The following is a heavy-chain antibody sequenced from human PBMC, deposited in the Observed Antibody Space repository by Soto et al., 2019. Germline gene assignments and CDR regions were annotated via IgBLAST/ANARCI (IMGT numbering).Heavy chain of an antibody. D-gene: IGHD2-8*01. CDR1: GFTFGDYA. J-gene: IGHJ4*02. V-gene: IGHV3-49*04. CDR2: IRSKAYGGTT. CDR3: TAGKLYPSLDFDY. Sequence: PGGSLRPSCTASGFTFGDYAMSWVRQAPGKGLEWVGFIRSKAYGGTTEYAASVKGRFTISRDDSKSIAYLQMNSLKTEDTAVYYCTAGKLYPSLDFDYWGQGTLVTVSS.